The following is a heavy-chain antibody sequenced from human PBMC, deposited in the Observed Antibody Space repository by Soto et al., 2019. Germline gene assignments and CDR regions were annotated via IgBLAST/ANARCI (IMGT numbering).Heavy chain of an antibody. Sequence: GASVKVSCKVSGYSLTELSIHWVRQAAGKGLEWMGGYDPEDGKIIYARKFQGTVNMTEDTSTDTAYMELTSPRFDDTAIYFCVSLSTSCTVTGCPWTWFDPWGQGTLVAVSS. CDR1: GYSLTELS. J-gene: IGHJ5*02. CDR3: VSLSTSCTVTGCPWTWFDP. CDR2: YDPEDGKI. D-gene: IGHD2-2*01. V-gene: IGHV1-24*01.